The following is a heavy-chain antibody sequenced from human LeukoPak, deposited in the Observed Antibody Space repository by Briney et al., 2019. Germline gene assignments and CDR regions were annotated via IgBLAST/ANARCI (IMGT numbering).Heavy chain of an antibody. V-gene: IGHV3-23*01. CDR1: GFTFSSYA. CDR2: ISGSGGST. D-gene: IGHD2-2*01. CDR3: AKGVGYCSSTSCFDILFDY. Sequence: GGSLRLSCSASGFTFSSYAMSWVRQAPGKGLEWVSVISGSGGSTNYADSVKGRFTITRDNPKNTLYLQMNSLRAEDTAVYYCAKGVGYCSSTSCFDILFDYWGQGTLVTVSS. J-gene: IGHJ4*02.